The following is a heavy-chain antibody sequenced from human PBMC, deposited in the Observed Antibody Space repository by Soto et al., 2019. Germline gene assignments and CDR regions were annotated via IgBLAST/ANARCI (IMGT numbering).Heavy chain of an antibody. CDR3: ARGSGYDFIFANLFDY. J-gene: IGHJ4*02. V-gene: IGHV3-74*01. Sequence: GGSLRLSCAASGFTFSSYWMHWVRQAPGKGLVWVSRINSDGSSTSYADSVKGRFTISRDNAKNTLYLQMNSLRAEDTAVYYCARGSGYDFIFANLFDYWGQGTLVTVSS. CDR1: GFTFSSYW. CDR2: INSDGSST. D-gene: IGHD5-12*01.